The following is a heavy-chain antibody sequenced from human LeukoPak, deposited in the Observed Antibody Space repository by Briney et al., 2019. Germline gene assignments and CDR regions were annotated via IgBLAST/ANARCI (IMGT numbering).Heavy chain of an antibody. V-gene: IGHV1-8*01. J-gene: IGHJ4*02. CDR1: GYTFTSYD. D-gene: IGHD6-13*01. CDR3: ARDVIAAAGN. Sequence: ASVKVSCKASGYTFTSYDINWVRQASGQGPEWMGWMNPNSGNTGYAQKFQGRVTMTRDTSISTAYMELSRLRSDDTAVYYCARDVIAAAGNWGQGTLVTVSS. CDR2: MNPNSGNT.